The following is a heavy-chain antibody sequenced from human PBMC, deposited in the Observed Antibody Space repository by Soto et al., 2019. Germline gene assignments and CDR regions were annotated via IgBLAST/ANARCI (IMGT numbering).Heavy chain of an antibody. CDR2: VNQDGSEK. Sequence: EAQVVESGGGLVQPGGSQRLSCAASGFTFGSYWMTWVRQAPGKGLEWVAYVNQDGSEKNYVDSVKGRFTTSRDGGKNSLYLQMNSLRAEDTAVYYCARISPYGGGHYGMDVWGQGTTVTVSS. V-gene: IGHV3-7*03. D-gene: IGHD1-26*01. CDR1: GFTFGSYW. J-gene: IGHJ6*02. CDR3: ARISPYGGGHYGMDV.